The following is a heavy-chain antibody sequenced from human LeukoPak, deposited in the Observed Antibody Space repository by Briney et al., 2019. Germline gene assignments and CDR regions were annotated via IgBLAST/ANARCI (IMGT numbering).Heavy chain of an antibody. V-gene: IGHV3-30*02. CDR2: IRYDGSNK. D-gene: IGHD6-19*01. CDR1: GFTFSSYG. Sequence: PGGSLRLSCAASGFTFSSYGMHWVRQAPGKGLEWVAFIRYDGSNKYYADSVKGRFTISRDNSKNTLYLQMNSLRAEDTAVYYCARGIAVATLYFDYWGQGTLVTVSS. CDR3: ARGIAVATLYFDY. J-gene: IGHJ4*02.